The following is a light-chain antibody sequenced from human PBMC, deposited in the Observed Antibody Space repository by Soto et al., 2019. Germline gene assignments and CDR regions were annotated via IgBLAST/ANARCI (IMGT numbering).Light chain of an antibody. V-gene: IGLV2-14*03. J-gene: IGLJ3*02. Sequence: QSALTQPASVSGSPEETITISCTGASSDVGGYNYVSWYQHNPGKAPKLLIYDVDNRPSGISNRFSGSKSGNTASLTISGLQAEYEAEYYCNSYTSTGTVVFGGGTKLTVL. CDR3: NSYTSTGTVV. CDR1: SSDVGGYNY. CDR2: DVD.